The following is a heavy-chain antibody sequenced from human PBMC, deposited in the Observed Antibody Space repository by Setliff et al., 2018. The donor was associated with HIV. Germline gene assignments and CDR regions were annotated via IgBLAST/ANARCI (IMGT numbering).Heavy chain of an antibody. CDR2: VYYSGST. V-gene: IGHV4-59*11. CDR1: GGSINSHH. CDR3: ARALAYCGADCPEDAFDI. Sequence: PSETLSLTCTVSGGSINSHHWNWIRQPPGKGLEWLAYVYYSGSTNYNPSLKSRVTISVDTSKNHFSLRLNSLTAADTAVYYCARALAYCGADCPEDAFDIWGQGTMVT. J-gene: IGHJ3*02. D-gene: IGHD2-21*01.